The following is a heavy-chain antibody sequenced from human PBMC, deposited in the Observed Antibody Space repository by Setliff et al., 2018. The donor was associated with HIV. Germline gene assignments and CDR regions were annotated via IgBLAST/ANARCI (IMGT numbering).Heavy chain of an antibody. D-gene: IGHD3-3*01. CDR1: GYTFSAYY. CDR3: ARVDDFWSGPNTAGYMDV. Sequence: ASVKVSCKASGYTFSAYYMYWVRQAPGQGLEWMGWINPNSAGTNYAQNFQGRVTMTRDTSISTAYMELSGLRSDDTAVYYCARVDDFWSGPNTAGYMDVWGKGTTVTVS. J-gene: IGHJ6*03. V-gene: IGHV1-2*02. CDR2: INPNSAGT.